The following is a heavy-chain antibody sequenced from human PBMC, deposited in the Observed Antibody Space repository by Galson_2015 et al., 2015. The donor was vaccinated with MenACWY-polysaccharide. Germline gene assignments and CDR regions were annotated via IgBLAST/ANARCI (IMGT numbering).Heavy chain of an antibody. CDR3: ARVVGGGLDV. CDR2: IKEDGSEK. Sequence: SLRLSCAASGFTFSNFWMTWVRQALGKGLEWMANIKEDGSEKDYVGSVKGRFTISRDNAKNSLYLQMNSLRAEDTAVYYCARVVGGGLDVWGQGTTVTVSS. J-gene: IGHJ6*02. V-gene: IGHV3-7*04. D-gene: IGHD1-26*01. CDR1: GFTFSNFW.